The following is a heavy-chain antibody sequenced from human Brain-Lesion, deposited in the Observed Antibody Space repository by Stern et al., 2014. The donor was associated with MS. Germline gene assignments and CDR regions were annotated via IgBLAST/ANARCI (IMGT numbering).Heavy chain of an antibody. J-gene: IGHJ5*02. CDR2: IYYSGNT. CDR3: AGEEDIRYCSGGSCTGNWFDP. Sequence: QVQLQESGPGLVKPSETLSLTCTVAGGSVSSTSYAWAWIRQPPGKGLEGIGTIYYSGNTYYSPSLKRRLTISLDTSKNQFYLQLRSVTAADTAVYYCAGEEDIRYCSGGSCTGNWFDPWGQGTLVTVSS. D-gene: IGHD2-15*01. CDR1: GGSVSSTSYA. V-gene: IGHV4-39*01.